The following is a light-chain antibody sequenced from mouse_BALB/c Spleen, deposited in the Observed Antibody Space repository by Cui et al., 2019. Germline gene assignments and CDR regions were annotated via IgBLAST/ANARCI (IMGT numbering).Light chain of an antibody. CDR1: QDVSTA. Sequence: IVMTQSHQFMSTSVGDRFSITCTASQDVSTAVAWYQQKPGQSPKLLNYWASTRHTGVPDRFTGSGSGTDYTLTISSVQAEELALYDCQQHYSTPLTFGAGTKLERK. CDR3: QQHYSTPLT. CDR2: WAS. J-gene: IGKJ5*01. V-gene: IGKV6-25*01.